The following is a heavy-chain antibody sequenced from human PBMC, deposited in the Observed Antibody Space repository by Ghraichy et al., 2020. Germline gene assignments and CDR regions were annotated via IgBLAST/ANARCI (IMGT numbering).Heavy chain of an antibody. D-gene: IGHD2-21*01. Sequence: GGSLRLSCAASAFTFSSYGMHWVRQAPGKGLEWVAVIWSDGSNKYYADSVKGRFTISRDNSKNTLYLQMNSLRAEDTAVYYCARWAADCSTSKGGWFDPWGQGTLVTVSS. CDR2: IWSDGSNK. CDR1: AFTFSSYG. V-gene: IGHV3-33*01. J-gene: IGHJ5*02. CDR3: ARWAADCSTSKGGWFDP.